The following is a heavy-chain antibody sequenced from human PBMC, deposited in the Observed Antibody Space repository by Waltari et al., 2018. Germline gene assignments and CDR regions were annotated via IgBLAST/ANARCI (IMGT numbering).Heavy chain of an antibody. CDR2: ISSSSSYI. V-gene: IGHV3-21*01. J-gene: IGHJ5*01. CDR3: ARVVYEGSGWFGY. D-gene: IGHD2-8*01. Sequence: EVQLVESGGGLVKPGGSLRLSCAASGFTFSSYRMNWVRQAPGKGLELVSSISSSSSYIYYADSVKGRFTISRDNAKNSLYLQMNSLRAEDTAVYYCARVVYEGSGWFGYWGQGTLVTVSS. CDR1: GFTFSSYR.